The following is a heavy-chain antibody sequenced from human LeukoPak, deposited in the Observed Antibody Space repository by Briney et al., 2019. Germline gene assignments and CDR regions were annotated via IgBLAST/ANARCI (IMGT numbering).Heavy chain of an antibody. CDR1: GFTFSSYA. CDR3: AKLFGDSASGAFDI. D-gene: IGHD4-17*01. J-gene: IGHJ3*02. CDR2: ISGSGGST. Sequence: GGSLRLSCAASGFTFSSYAMSWVRQTPGRGLEWVSLISGSGGSTYYADSVKGRFTISRDNSKNTLYLQMDSLRAEDTAVYYCAKLFGDSASGAFDIWGQGTMVTVSS. V-gene: IGHV3-23*01.